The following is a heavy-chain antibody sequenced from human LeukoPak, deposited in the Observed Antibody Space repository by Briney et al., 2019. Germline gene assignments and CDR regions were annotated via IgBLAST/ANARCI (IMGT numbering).Heavy chain of an antibody. V-gene: IGHV3-9*01. J-gene: IGHJ5*02. Sequence: GGSLRLSCAASGFTFDDYAMPWVRQAPGKGLEWVSGISWNSGSIGYADSVKGRFTISRDNSKNTLYLQMNSLRAEDTAVYYCAKTQRERTYYDFWSGYLNWFDPWGQGTLVTVSS. CDR1: GFTFDDYA. D-gene: IGHD3-3*01. CDR2: ISWNSGSI. CDR3: AKTQRERTYYDFWSGYLNWFDP.